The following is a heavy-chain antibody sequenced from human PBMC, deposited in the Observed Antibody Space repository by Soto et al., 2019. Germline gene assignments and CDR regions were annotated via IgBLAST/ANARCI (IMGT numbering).Heavy chain of an antibody. J-gene: IGHJ6*02. CDR2: FDPEDGET. CDR1: GYTLTELS. V-gene: IGHV1-24*01. D-gene: IGHD3-3*01. Sequence: ASVKVSCKVSGYTLTELSMHWVRQAPGKGLEWMGGFDPEDGETIYAQKFQGRVTMTEDTSTDTAYMELSSLRSEDTAVYYCATDGGPTIFGVAPGYGMDVWGQGTTVTVSS. CDR3: ATDGGPTIFGVAPGYGMDV.